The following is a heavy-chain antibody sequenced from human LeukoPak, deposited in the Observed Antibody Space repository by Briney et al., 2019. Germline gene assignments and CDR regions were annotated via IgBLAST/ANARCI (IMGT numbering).Heavy chain of an antibody. CDR3: AREFPSAYDAFDI. CDR2: INHSGST. V-gene: IGHV4-34*01. J-gene: IGHJ3*02. Sequence: SETLSLTCAVYGGSFSGYYWSWIRQPPGKGLEWIGEINHSGSTNYNPSLKSRVTISVDTSKNQFSLKLSSVTAADTAVYYCAREFPSAYDAFDIWGQGTMVTVSS. CDR1: GGSFSGYY.